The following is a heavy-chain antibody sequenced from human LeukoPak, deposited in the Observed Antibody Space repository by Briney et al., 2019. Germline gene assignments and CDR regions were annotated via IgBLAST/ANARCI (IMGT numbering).Heavy chain of an antibody. CDR3: ATVNPQYCSSTSCSFNWFDP. J-gene: IGHJ5*02. D-gene: IGHD2-2*01. V-gene: IGHV1-24*01. CDR1: GYTLTELS. CDR2: FDPEDGET. Sequence: GASVKVSCKVSGYTLTELSMHRVRQAPGKGLEWMGGFDPEDGETIYAQKFQGRVTMTEDTSTDTAYMELSSLRSEDTAVYYCATVNPQYCSSTSCSFNWFDPWGQGTLVTVSS.